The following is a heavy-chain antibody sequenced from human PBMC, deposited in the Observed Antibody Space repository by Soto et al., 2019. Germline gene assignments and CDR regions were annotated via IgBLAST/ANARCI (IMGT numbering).Heavy chain of an antibody. J-gene: IGHJ6*02. V-gene: IGHV4-31*03. CDR1: GGSISSGGYY. CDR2: IYYSGST. D-gene: IGHD5-18*01. Sequence: SETLSLTCTVSGGSISSGGYYWSWIRQHPGKGLEWIGYIYYSGSTYYNPSLKSRVTISVETSKNQFSLKLSSVTAADTAVYYCALSQYSYGYNTYGMDVWGQGTTVTVSS. CDR3: ALSQYSYGYNTYGMDV.